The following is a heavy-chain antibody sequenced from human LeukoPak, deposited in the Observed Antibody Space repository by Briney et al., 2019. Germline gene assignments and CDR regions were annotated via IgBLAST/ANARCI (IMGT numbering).Heavy chain of an antibody. CDR3: ASRMLTTGPYWFDP. CDR2: IYTSGST. V-gene: IGHV4-4*07. D-gene: IGHD4-17*01. J-gene: IGHJ5*02. Sequence: SETLSLTCTVSGGSISSYYWSWIRQPAGKGLEWIGRIYTSGSTNYNPSLKSRVTMSVDTSKNQFSLKLSSVTAADTAVYYCASRMLTTGPYWFDPWGQGTLVTVSS. CDR1: GGSISSYY.